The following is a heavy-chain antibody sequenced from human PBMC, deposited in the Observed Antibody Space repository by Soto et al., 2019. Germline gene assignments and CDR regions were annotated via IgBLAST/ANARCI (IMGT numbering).Heavy chain of an antibody. J-gene: IGHJ4*01. V-gene: IGHV3-15*05. D-gene: IGHD3-10*01. CDR2: IKNEGEGGTT. CDR3: VAPWLF. Sequence: GGSLRLSCVASGLNFSDAWMSWVRQAPGKGLEWIGRIKNEGEGGTTDYAAVVKGRFIISRDDSKNTLYLQMNSLTAADTAVYYCVAPWLFWGHGNLVTV. CDR1: GLNFSDAW.